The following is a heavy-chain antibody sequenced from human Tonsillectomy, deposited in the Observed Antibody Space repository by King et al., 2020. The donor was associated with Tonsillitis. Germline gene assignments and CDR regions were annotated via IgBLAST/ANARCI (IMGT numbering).Heavy chain of an antibody. V-gene: IGHV3-33*05. Sequence: VQLVESGGGVVQPGRSLRLSCAASGFTFTSYGMHWVRQAPGKGLEWVAVISYDGRTKYYADSVMGRFTISRDNSKNTLYLQMNFLRAEDTAVYYCARDPDSGGNSGLDSWGQGTLVTVSS. D-gene: IGHD4-23*01. CDR2: ISYDGRTK. J-gene: IGHJ4*02. CDR1: GFTFTSYG. CDR3: ARDPDSGGNSGLDS.